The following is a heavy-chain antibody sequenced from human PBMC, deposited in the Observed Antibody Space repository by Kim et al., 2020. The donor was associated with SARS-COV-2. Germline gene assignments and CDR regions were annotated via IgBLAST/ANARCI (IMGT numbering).Heavy chain of an antibody. D-gene: IGHD6-13*01. CDR2: INTNTGNP. CDR3: ARVGSSSWYVDYYYGMDV. Sequence: ASVKVSCEASGYTFTSYAMNWVRQAPGQGLEWMGWINTNTGNPMYAQGFTGRFVFSLDTSVSTAYLQISSLKAEDTAVYYCARVGSSSWYVDYYYGMDVWGQGTTVTVSS. V-gene: IGHV7-4-1*02. CDR1: GYTFTSYA. J-gene: IGHJ6*02.